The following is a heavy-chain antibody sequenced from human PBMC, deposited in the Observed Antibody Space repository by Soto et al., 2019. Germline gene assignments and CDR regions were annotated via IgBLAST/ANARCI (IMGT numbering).Heavy chain of an antibody. D-gene: IGHD3-10*01. CDR3: AKVTWSGERC. CDR2: ISYDGSNK. J-gene: IGHJ4*02. V-gene: IGHV3-30*18. Sequence: GALRLSCATSGFAFSGYGMHWVRQAPGKGLEWVTVISYDGSNKYYADSVRGRFTISKDDSKNTLYLQMNSLRADDTAIYYCAKVTWSGERCWGRGTLVTVSS. CDR1: GFAFSGYG.